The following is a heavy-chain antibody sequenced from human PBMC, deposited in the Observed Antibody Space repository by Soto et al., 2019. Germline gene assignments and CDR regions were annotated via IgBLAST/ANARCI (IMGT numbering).Heavy chain of an antibody. J-gene: IGHJ4*02. CDR1: GYTFTDYG. Sequence: QVQLVQSGAEVKKPGASVKVSCKASGYTFTDYGISWVRQAPGQGLEWMGWISTYNGNTIYAQKTQGRVTMTTDTSTSTAYVELRSLRSDDTAVYYCAREEGISDWHAFDYWGQGTLVTVSS. D-gene: IGHD6-19*01. V-gene: IGHV1-18*04. CDR2: ISTYNGNT. CDR3: AREEGISDWHAFDY.